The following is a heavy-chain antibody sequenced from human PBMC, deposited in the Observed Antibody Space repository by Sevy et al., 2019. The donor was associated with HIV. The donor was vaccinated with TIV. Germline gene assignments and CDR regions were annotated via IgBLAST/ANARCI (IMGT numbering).Heavy chain of an antibody. D-gene: IGHD2-21*02. CDR3: ARDLPMWGGNSGSNYYYYGMDV. CDR2: ISYDGSNK. Sequence: GESLKISCAASGFTFSSYAMHWVRQAPGKGLEWVAVISYDGSNKYYADSVKGRFTISRDNSKNTLYLQMNSLRAEDTAVYYCARDLPMWGGNSGSNYYYYGMDVWGQGTTVTVSS. J-gene: IGHJ6*02. V-gene: IGHV3-30*04. CDR1: GFTFSSYA.